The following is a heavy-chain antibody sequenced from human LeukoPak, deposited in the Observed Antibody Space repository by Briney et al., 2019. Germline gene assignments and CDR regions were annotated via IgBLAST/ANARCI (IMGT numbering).Heavy chain of an antibody. Sequence: GESLRLSCAASGFTFSSYAMSWVRQAPGKGLEWVSAISGSGGSKYYADSVKGRFTISRDNSNNTLYLQMNSLRAEDTAVYYCAKDKVVVAAPGYYFDYWGQGTLVTVSS. CDR3: AKDKVVVAAPGYYFDY. J-gene: IGHJ4*02. D-gene: IGHD2-15*01. CDR1: GFTFSSYA. CDR2: ISGSGGSK. V-gene: IGHV3-23*01.